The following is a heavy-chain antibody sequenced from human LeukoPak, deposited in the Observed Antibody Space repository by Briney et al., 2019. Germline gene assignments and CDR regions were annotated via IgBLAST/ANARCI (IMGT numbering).Heavy chain of an antibody. D-gene: IGHD3-22*01. CDR1: GFTFSSYG. V-gene: IGHV3-30*03. CDR2: ISYGGSSK. Sequence: GGSLRLSCAASGFTFSSYGMHWVRQAPGKGLEWVAVISYGGSSKYYTDSVKGRFTISRDNSKNTLYLQMNSLRTEDTAVYYCARAPYYDSSGYYHDLDYWGQGTLVTVSS. CDR3: ARAPYYDSSGYYHDLDY. J-gene: IGHJ4*02.